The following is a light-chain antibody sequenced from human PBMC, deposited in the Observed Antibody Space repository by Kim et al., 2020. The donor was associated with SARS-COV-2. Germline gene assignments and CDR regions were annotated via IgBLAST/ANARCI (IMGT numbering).Light chain of an antibody. CDR1: REIIDW. J-gene: IGKJ1*01. CDR3: GQTDSCPRT. CDR2: EAS. V-gene: IGKV1-12*01. Sequence: AAVGDGSTITGRAGREIIDWLSWYQQKPGEAPTLLMYEASGLWRRALPRFIGGGSARNFSLPTSSLLRPDFVTYYCGQTDSCPRTFGQGTKVDIK.